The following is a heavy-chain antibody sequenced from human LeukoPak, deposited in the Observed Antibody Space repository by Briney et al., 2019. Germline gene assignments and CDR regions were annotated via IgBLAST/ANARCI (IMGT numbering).Heavy chain of an antibody. J-gene: IGHJ4*02. CDR3: AKDLLYDSSGPYYFDY. D-gene: IGHD3-22*01. V-gene: IGHV3-23*01. Sequence: GGSLRLSCAASGFTFSSYAMSWVRQAPGKGLEWVSAISGSGGSTYYADSVKGRFTISRDNSKNTLYLQMNSLRAEDTAVYYCAKDLLYDSSGPYYFDYWGQRTLVTVSS. CDR1: GFTFSSYA. CDR2: ISGSGGST.